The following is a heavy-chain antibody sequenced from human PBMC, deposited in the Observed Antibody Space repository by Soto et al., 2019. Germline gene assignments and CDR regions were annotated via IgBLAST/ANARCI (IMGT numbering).Heavy chain of an antibody. Sequence: EVQLLESGGGLVQPGGSLRLSCAASGFTFSNYAMSWVRQAPGKGLEWVSAISGSGGGTYWLSAISGRGGSTYYADSVKGRFTISRDNSKNTLYLQMNSLRAEDTAVYYCAKDHVGATTFDYWGQGTLVTVSS. CDR2: ISGSGGGTYWLSAISGRGGST. D-gene: IGHD1-26*01. J-gene: IGHJ4*02. CDR3: AKDHVGATTFDY. V-gene: IGHV3-23*01. CDR1: GFTFSNYA.